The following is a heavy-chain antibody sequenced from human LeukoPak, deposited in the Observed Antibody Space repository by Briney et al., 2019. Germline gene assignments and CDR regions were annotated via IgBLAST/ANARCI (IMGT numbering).Heavy chain of an antibody. V-gene: IGHV3-48*01. CDR2: ISPSSGAI. CDR3: ARDMGTSSWHAFDN. J-gene: IGHJ4*02. CDR1: GFTFRTYY. D-gene: IGHD6-13*01. Sequence: PGGSLRLSCAASGFTFRTYYMNWVRQTPGKGLEWVSYISPSSGAIHYADSVKGRFTISRDNAENSLSLQMNSLRAEDTAVYYCARDMGTSSWHAFDNWGQGTLVTVSS.